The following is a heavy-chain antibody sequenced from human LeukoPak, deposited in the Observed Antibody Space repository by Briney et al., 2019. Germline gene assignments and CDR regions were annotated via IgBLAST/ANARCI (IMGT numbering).Heavy chain of an antibody. CDR1: GFTFRSYW. J-gene: IGHJ4*02. CDR2: INSDGSRI. Sequence: SGGSLRLSCAASGFTFRSYWMHWVRQAPGKGLFWVSRINSDGSRIVYADSVKGRFTISRDNAKNTLYLQMNSLRVEDMAVYYCVRDLGWNEDYWGQGTLVTVSS. V-gene: IGHV3-74*01. D-gene: IGHD1-1*01. CDR3: VRDLGWNEDY.